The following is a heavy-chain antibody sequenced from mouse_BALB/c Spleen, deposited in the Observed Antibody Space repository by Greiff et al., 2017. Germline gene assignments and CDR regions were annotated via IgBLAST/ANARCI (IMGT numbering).Heavy chain of an antibody. V-gene: IGHV2-6-7*01. Sequence: VHLVESGPGLVAPSQSLSITCTVSGFSLTGYGVNWVRQPPGKGLEWLGMIWGDGSTDYNSALKSRLSISKDNSKSQVFLKMNSLQTDDTARYYCARDKGPYGSSYVLAYWGQGTLVTVSA. CDR1: GFSLTGYG. D-gene: IGHD1-1*01. CDR2: IWGDGST. CDR3: ARDKGPYGSSYVLAY. J-gene: IGHJ3*01.